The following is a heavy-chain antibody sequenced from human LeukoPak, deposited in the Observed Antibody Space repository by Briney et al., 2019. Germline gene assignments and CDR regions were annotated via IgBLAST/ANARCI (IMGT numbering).Heavy chain of an antibody. V-gene: IGHV4-39*01. CDR3: ARHVVGASDY. J-gene: IGHJ4*02. CDR2: IYYSGST. Sequence: SETLSIICTVSGGSISSSSYYWGWIRQPPGKGLEWIGSIYYSGSTYYNPSLKSRVTISVDTSKNQFSLKLSSETAADTAVYYCARHVVGASDYWGQGTLVTVSS. CDR1: GGSISSSSYY. D-gene: IGHD1-26*01.